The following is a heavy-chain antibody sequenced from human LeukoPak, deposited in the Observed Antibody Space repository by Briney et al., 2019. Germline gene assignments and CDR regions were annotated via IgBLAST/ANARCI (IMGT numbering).Heavy chain of an antibody. CDR2: ISYDGSNR. CDR3: AKTRLLDSSSWSHGDY. D-gene: IGHD6-13*01. CDR1: GFTLSSYA. Sequence: GGSLRLSCAASGFTLSSYAMHWVRQAPGKGLEWVAVISYDGSNRYYADSVKGRFTISRDNSKSTLYLQMNSLRAEDTAVYYCAKTRLLDSSSWSHGDYWGQGTLVTVSS. V-gene: IGHV3-30-3*02. J-gene: IGHJ4*02.